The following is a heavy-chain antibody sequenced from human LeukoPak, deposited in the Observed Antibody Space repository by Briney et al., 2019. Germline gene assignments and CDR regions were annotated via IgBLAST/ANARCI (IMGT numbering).Heavy chain of an antibody. CDR3: AKVVVPAATYYYYYGMDV. Sequence: GRPLRLSCAASGFTFSSYGMHWVRQAPGKGLEWVAVISYDGSNKYYADSVKGRFTISRDNSKNTLYLQMNSLRAEDTAVYYCAKVVVPAATYYYYYGMDVWGQGTTVTVSS. CDR2: ISYDGSNK. J-gene: IGHJ6*02. D-gene: IGHD2-2*01. V-gene: IGHV3-30*18. CDR1: GFTFSSYG.